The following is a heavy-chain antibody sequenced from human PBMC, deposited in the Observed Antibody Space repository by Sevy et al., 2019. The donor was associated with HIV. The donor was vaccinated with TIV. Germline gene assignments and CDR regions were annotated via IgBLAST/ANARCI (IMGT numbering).Heavy chain of an antibody. J-gene: IGHJ4*02. V-gene: IGHV3-49*03. CDR3: TRALATVVTPEYYFDY. CDR1: GFTFGDYA. D-gene: IGHD4-17*01. Sequence: GGSLRLSCTASGFTFGDYAMSWFRQAPGKGLEWVAFIRRNSYEPYGGTTEYPASVKGRFTISRDDSKSIAYLQMNSLKTEDTAFYYCTRALATVVTPEYYFDYWGQGTLVTVSS. CDR2: IRRNSYEPYGGTT.